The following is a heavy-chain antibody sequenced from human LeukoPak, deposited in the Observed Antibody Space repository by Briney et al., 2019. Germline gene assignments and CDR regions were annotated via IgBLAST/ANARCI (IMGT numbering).Heavy chain of an antibody. CDR3: ARANLRGYSYGQYYYYGMDV. CDR1: GDSLSSNSAA. V-gene: IGHV6-1*01. D-gene: IGHD5-18*01. J-gene: IGHJ6*02. CDR2: TYYRSKLYN. Sequence: SQTLSLTCALSGDSLSSNSAAWDWLRQSPSRGLEWLGRTYYRSKLYNDYAVSVKSRITINPDTSKNQFSLQLNSVTPEDTAVYYCARANLRGYSYGQYYYYGMDVWGQGTTVTVSS.